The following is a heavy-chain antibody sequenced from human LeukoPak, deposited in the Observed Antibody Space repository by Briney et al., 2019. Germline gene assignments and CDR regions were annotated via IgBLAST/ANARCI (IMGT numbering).Heavy chain of an antibody. V-gene: IGHV3-49*03. J-gene: IGHJ5*02. CDR1: GFSFGDYA. Sequence: PGGSLRLSCTGSGFSFGDYAMSWFRQAPGKGLEWVGFIRSKTYGETTEYAASVKGRSTISRDDSKSIAYLQMDSLKTEDAAVYYCTRGPGYSNTPWGQGTLVTVSS. CDR2: IRSKTYGETT. CDR3: TRGPGYSNTP. D-gene: IGHD5-12*01.